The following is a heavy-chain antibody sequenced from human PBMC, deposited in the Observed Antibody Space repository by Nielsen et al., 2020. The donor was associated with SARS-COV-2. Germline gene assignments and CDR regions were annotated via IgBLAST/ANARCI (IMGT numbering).Heavy chain of an antibody. CDR1: GYTFTGYY. CDR2: INPNSGGT. Sequence: SVKVSCMASGYTFTGYYMHWVRQAPGQGLEWMGRINPNSGGTNYTQKFQGRVTMTKDTSISTAYMELSRLRSDDTAVYYCATGDIVATTIYWGQGTLVTVSS. D-gene: IGHD5-12*01. CDR3: ATGDIVATTIY. J-gene: IGHJ4*02. V-gene: IGHV1-2*06.